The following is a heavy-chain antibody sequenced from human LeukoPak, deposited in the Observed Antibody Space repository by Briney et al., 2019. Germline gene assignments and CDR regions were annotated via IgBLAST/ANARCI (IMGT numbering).Heavy chain of an antibody. CDR3: ARSADTAMPVAPFDY. V-gene: IGHV4-4*07. CDR1: GGSISSYY. J-gene: IGHJ4*02. CDR2: IYTSGST. Sequence: PWETLSLTCTVSGGSISSYYWSWIRQPAGKGLEWIGRIYTSGSTNYNPSLKSRVTMSVDTSKNQFSLKLSSVTAADTAVYYCARSADTAMPVAPFDYWGQGTLVTVSS. D-gene: IGHD5-18*01.